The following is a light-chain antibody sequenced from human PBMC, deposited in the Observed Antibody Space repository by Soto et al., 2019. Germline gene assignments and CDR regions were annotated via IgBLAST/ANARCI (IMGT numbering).Light chain of an antibody. V-gene: IGLV1-40*01. J-gene: IGLJ1*01. CDR2: GNS. CDR1: SSTIGAGYD. CDR3: QSYDSSLSGYV. Sequence: QSVLTQPPSVSGAPGQRVTLSCTGSSSTIGAGYDVHWYQQLPGTAPKLLIYGNSNRPSGVPDRFSGSKSGTSASLAITGLQAEDEADYYCQSYDSSLSGYVFGTGTKLTV.